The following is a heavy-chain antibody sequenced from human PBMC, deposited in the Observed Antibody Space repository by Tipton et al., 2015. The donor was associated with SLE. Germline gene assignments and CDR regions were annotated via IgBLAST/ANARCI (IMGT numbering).Heavy chain of an antibody. CDR1: GFTFSSYG. D-gene: IGHD6-6*01. Sequence: SLRLSCAASGFTFSSYGMHWVRQAPGKGLEWVAVISYDGSNKYYADSVKGRFTISRDNSKNTLYLQMNSLRAEDTAVYYCARSSRGDIWGQGTMVTVSS. CDR2: ISYDGSNK. J-gene: IGHJ3*02. V-gene: IGHV3-30*03. CDR3: ARSSRGDI.